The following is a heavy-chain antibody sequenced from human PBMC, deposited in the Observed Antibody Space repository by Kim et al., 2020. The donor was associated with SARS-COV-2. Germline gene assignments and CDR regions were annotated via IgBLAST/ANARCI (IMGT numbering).Heavy chain of an antibody. Sequence: GGSLRLSCAASGFTFNTYGMHWVRQAPGKGLEWVAVISYDGSNKYYADSVKGRFTISRDNSKNTLYLQMNSLRIEDMAVYYCAKSFSGSYFGYDYWGQGTLVNLFS. CDR3: AKSFSGSYFGYDY. J-gene: IGHJ4*02. CDR1: GFTFNTYG. V-gene: IGHV3-30*18. D-gene: IGHD1-26*01. CDR2: ISYDGSNK.